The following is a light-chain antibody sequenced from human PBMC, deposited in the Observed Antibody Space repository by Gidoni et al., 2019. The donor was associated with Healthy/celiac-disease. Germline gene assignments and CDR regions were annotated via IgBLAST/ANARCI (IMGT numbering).Light chain of an antibody. J-gene: IGKJ4*02. CDR3: QPSYSTPPT. CDR2: AAS. V-gene: IGKV1-39*01. Sequence: EIQLTQSTSSLSASVGDRVTISCRARKSISRYLNGYRQQPGKAPKLQIYAASSLQSGVPSRFSGSGAGTDFTLTISSLQPGDFAPSYCQPSYSTPPTFGGGTKVEIK. CDR1: KSISRY.